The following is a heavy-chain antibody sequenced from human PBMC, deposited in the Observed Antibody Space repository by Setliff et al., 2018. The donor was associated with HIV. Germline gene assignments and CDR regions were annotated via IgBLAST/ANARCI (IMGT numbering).Heavy chain of an antibody. Sequence: SETLSLTCAVYGGSFSGYYWTWIRQPPGKGLEWIGEINHSGSTYYNPSLKSRVTISVDTSKNQFSLKLSSVTAADTAVYYCATNSDTSGYPPPPFDYWGQGTLVTVSS. J-gene: IGHJ4*02. CDR2: INHSGST. V-gene: IGHV4-34*01. CDR3: ATNSDTSGYPPPPFDY. CDR1: GGSFSGYY. D-gene: IGHD3-22*01.